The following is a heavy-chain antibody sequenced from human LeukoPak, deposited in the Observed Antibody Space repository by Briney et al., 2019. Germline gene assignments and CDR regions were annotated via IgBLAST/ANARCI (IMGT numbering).Heavy chain of an antibody. V-gene: IGHV4-59*01. CDR3: ARGGVVDAFDI. D-gene: IGHD2-15*01. CDR1: GGSISSYY. J-gene: IGHJ3*02. CDR2: IYYSGST. Sequence: NPSETLSLTCTVSGGSISSYYWSWIRQPPGNGLEWIGYIYYSGSTNYNPSLKSRVTISVDTSKNQFSLKLSSVTAADTAVYYCARGGVVDAFDIWGQGTMVTVSS.